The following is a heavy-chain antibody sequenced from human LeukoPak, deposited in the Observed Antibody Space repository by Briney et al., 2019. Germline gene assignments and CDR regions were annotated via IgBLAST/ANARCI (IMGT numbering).Heavy chain of an antibody. V-gene: IGHV4-34*01. D-gene: IGHD3-10*01. CDR3: AREYGSGGFDS. CDR2: INHSGST. Sequence: SETLSLTCAVYGGSFSGYYWSWIRQPPGKGLEWIGEINHSGSTNYNPSLESRVTISVDTSKNQFSLKLSSVTAADTAMYYCAREYGSGGFDSWGQGTLVTDSS. CDR1: GGSFSGYY. J-gene: IGHJ4*02.